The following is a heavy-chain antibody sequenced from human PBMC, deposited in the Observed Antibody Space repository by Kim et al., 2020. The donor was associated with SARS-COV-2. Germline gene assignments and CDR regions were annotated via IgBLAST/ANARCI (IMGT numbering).Heavy chain of an antibody. V-gene: IGHV3-15*01. CDR2: IKSKTDGGTT. D-gene: IGHD2-2*01. J-gene: IGHJ6*02. CDR3: TTLGYCSSTSCYVGLLRGYYGMDV. CDR1: GFTFSNAW. Sequence: GGSLRLSCAASGFTFSNAWMSWVRQAPGKGLEWVGRIKSKTDGGTTDYAAPVKGRFTISRDDSKNTLYLQMNSLKTEDTAVYYCTTLGYCSSTSCYVGLLRGYYGMDVWGQGTTVTVSS.